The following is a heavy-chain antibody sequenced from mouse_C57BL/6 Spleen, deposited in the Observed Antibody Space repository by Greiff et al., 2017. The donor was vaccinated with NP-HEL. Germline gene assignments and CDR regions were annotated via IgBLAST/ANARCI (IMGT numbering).Heavy chain of an antibody. CDR3: ARDRMGTHRYAMDY. CDR1: GFTFSSYA. V-gene: IGHV5-4*01. D-gene: IGHD2-3*01. J-gene: IGHJ4*01. Sequence: EVKLVESGGGLVKPGGSLKLSCAASGFTFSSYAMSWVRQTPEKRLEWVATISDGGSYTYYPDNVKGRFTISRDNAKNNLYLQMSHLKSEDTAMYYCARDRMGTHRYAMDYWGQGTSVTVSS. CDR2: ISDGGSYT.